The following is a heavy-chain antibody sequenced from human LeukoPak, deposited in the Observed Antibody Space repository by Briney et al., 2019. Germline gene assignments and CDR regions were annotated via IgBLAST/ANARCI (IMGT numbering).Heavy chain of an antibody. V-gene: IGHV4-4*02. D-gene: IGHD6-6*01. CDR3: ARVREIRSSSSAFVN. CDR2: IYHSGST. J-gene: IGHJ4*02. Sequence: PSGTLSLTCAVSGGSISSSNWWSWVRQPPGKGLEWIGEIYHSGSTNYNPSLKSRVTISVDKSKNQFSLKVSSVTAADTAVYYCARVREIRSSSSAFVNWGQGSLVTVSS. CDR1: GGSISSSNW.